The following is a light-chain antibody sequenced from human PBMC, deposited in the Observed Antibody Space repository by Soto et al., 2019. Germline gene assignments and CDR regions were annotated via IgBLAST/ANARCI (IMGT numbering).Light chain of an antibody. V-gene: IGKV1-9*01. Sequence: IQLTQSPSSLSASVGDRVTITCRASQGISSYLAWYQQKPGKAPKLLIYAASTLQSGVPSRFSGSGSGTDFPLTNSSPQPEDFGTYYCQQLNSYPLFTFGPGTKVDIK. J-gene: IGKJ3*01. CDR3: QQLNSYPLFT. CDR1: QGISSY. CDR2: AAS.